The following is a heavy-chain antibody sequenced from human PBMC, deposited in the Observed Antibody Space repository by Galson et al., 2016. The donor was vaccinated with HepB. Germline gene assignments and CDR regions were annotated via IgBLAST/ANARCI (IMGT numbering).Heavy chain of an antibody. D-gene: IGHD4-11*01. J-gene: IGHJ6*04. CDR3: ARDISYYSWDV. Sequence: SLRLSCAASGFTFSSHGMNWVRQAPGKGLEWVAGIYYDGSKYFYADSVKGRFTISRDASKSTVYLQMNSLRGEDTAVYYCARDISYYSWDVWGKGTTVSVSS. V-gene: IGHV3-33*08. CDR1: GFTFSSHG. CDR2: IYYDGSKY.